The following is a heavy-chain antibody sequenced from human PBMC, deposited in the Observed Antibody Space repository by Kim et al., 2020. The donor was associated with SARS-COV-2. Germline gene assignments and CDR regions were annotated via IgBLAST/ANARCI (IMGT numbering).Heavy chain of an antibody. J-gene: IGHJ4*02. D-gene: IGHD4-17*01. CDR3: AREPSFGDYDY. Sequence: IQHFPDSVKCRFTMSRDNSKNMLFLLMDSLRPEDTALFYCAREPSFGDYDYWGQGTLVTVSS. V-gene: IGHV3-30-3*01. CDR2: IQ.